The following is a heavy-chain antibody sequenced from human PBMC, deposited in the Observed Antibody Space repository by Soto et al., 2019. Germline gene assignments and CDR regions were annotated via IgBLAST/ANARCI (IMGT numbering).Heavy chain of an antibody. CDR1: GGTFSSYA. V-gene: IGHV1-69*12. Sequence: QVQLVQSGAEVKKPGSSVKVSCKASGGTFSSYAINWVRQAPGQGLEWLGGIIPIYGTANYAQKFQGRVTITAEESTRXXYXEXXSLRSEETAVYYCARERYRVYGDTVLNYYYYGMDVWGQGTTVTVSS. J-gene: IGHJ6*02. D-gene: IGHD4-17*01. CDR3: ARERYRVYGDTVLNYYYYGMDV. CDR2: IIPIYGTA.